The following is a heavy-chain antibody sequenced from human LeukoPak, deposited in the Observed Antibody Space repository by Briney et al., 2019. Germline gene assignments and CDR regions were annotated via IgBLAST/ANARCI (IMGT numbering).Heavy chain of an antibody. J-gene: IGHJ6*02. D-gene: IGHD6-19*01. CDR3: ARQSRVSSSGWHYYYYGMDV. CDR2: IYPGDSDT. V-gene: IGHV5-51*01. CDR1: GYSFTSYW. Sequence: GESLKISCKGSGYSFTSYWIGWVRQMPGRGLEWMGIIYPGDSDTRYSPSFQGQVTISADKSISTAYLQWSSLKASDTAMYYCARQSRVSSSGWHYYYYGMDVWGQGTTVTVSS.